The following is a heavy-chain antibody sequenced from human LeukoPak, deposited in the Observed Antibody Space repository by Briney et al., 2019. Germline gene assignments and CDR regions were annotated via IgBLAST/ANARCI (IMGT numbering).Heavy chain of an antibody. V-gene: IGHV4-59*01. CDR3: AREGPAWIQLSQGFDY. CDR1: GGSISDYY. D-gene: IGHD5-18*01. Sequence: SETLSLTCTVSGGSISDYYRGWIRQPPGKGLEWIGYFYNSGSSTYNPSLKSRVTISVDTSKEQFSLKVNSVTAADTAVYYCAREGPAWIQLSQGFDYWGQGTLVTVSS. CDR2: FYNSGSS. J-gene: IGHJ4*02.